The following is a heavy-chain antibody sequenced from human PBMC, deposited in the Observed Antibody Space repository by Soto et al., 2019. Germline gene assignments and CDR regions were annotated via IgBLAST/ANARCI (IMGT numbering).Heavy chain of an antibody. J-gene: IGHJ5*02. D-gene: IGHD1-7*01. V-gene: IGHV3-7*03. Sequence: EVHLVESGGGLVQPGGSLRLSCAASESTFRIFWMSWVRQAPGKGLEWVANINEDGSEKYYVDSVEGRFTISRDNTKKTLYLQMNSVRAEDTAVYYCAREADRTTSQFLILGESWGQGTRVTVSS. CDR3: AREADRTTSQFLILGES. CDR1: ESTFRIFW. CDR2: INEDGSEK.